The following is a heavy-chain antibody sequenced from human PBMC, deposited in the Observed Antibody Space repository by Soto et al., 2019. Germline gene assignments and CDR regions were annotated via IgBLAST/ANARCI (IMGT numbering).Heavy chain of an antibody. Sequence: GGSLRLSCAGSGFTFGSYAMTWVRQAPGKGLEWVSTTRSNGEYTYYSNSVKGRFTVSRDNSKNTLYLEMSSLRAEDTAVYYCAKDSKSVEASAERVYGMDVWGQGTTVTVSS. CDR2: TRSNGEYT. D-gene: IGHD6-13*01. J-gene: IGHJ6*02. V-gene: IGHV3-23*01. CDR3: AKDSKSVEASAERVYGMDV. CDR1: GFTFGSYA.